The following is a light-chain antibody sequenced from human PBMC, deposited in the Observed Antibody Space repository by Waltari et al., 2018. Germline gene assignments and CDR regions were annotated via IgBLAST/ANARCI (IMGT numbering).Light chain of an antibody. J-gene: IGKJ1*01. CDR3: QHYVSLPVT. CDR2: GAS. Sequence: EIVLTQSPGTRSLSHGERATLPCRASQSVSRALAVYQQNPGQAPRLLIYGASNRATGIPDRFSGSGSGTDFSLIISRLEPEDFAVYYCQHYVSLPVTFGQGTKVEIK. CDR1: QSVSRA. V-gene: IGKV3-20*01.